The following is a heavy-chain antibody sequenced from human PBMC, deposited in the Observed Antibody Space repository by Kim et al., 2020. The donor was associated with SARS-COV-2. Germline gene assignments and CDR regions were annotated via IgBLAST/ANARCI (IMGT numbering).Heavy chain of an antibody. Sequence: GGSLRLSCAASGFTFSSYAVHWVRQAPGKGLEWVAVISYDGSNKYYADSVKGRFTISRDNSKNTLYLQMNSLRAEDTAVYYCARAEYSSGWYNYWGQGTL. J-gene: IGHJ4*02. V-gene: IGHV3-30*04. CDR3: ARAEYSSGWYNY. D-gene: IGHD6-19*01. CDR1: GFTFSSYA. CDR2: ISYDGSNK.